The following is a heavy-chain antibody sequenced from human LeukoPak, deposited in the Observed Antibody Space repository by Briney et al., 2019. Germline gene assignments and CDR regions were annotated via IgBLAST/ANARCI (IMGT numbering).Heavy chain of an antibody. CDR2: LRYDGSSK. D-gene: IGHD6-19*01. V-gene: IGHV3-30*02. CDR3: AKDSYNSGWGNYFDY. CDR1: GSIFSTYG. J-gene: IGHJ4*02. Sequence: PGGSLRLSCAASGSIFSTYGMHWVRQAPGKGLEWVAFLRYDGSSKFYADSVKGRFSISRDNSKSTLYLQMNSLRAEDTAIYYCAKDSYNSGWGNYFDYWGQGTLVTVSS.